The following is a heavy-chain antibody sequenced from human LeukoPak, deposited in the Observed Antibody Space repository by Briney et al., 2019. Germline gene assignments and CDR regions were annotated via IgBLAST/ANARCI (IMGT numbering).Heavy chain of an antibody. J-gene: IGHJ4*02. D-gene: IGHD6-13*01. CDR1: GGSFSGYY. CDR2: ISGSGGST. Sequence: PSETLSLTCAVYGGSFSGYYWSWIRQPPGKGLEWVSAISGSGGSTYYADSVKGRFTISRDNSKNTLYLQMNSLRAEDTAVYYCAKDEPYSSSWYFRLPGGYFDYWGQGTLVTVSS. CDR3: AKDEPYSSSWYFRLPGGYFDY. V-gene: IGHV3-23*01.